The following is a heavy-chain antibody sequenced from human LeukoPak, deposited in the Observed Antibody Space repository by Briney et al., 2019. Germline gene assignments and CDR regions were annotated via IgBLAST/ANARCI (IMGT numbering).Heavy chain of an antibody. CDR3: AKVGSEQLVREGYFDY. V-gene: IGHV3-23*01. D-gene: IGHD6-6*01. Sequence: GGSLRLSCAASGFTFSSYAMSWVRQAPGKGLEWVSAISGSGGSTYYADSVKGRFTISRGNSKNTLYLQMNSLRAEDTAVYYCAKVGSEQLVREGYFDYWGQGTLVTVSS. CDR1: GFTFSSYA. J-gene: IGHJ4*02. CDR2: ISGSGGST.